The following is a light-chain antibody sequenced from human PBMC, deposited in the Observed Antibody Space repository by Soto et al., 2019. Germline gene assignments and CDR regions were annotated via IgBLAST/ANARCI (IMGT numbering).Light chain of an antibody. V-gene: IGLV2-14*03. CDR3: NSYSTSSTPLV. Sequence: QSALTQPASVSGSPGQSITISCTGTSSDVGHYDYVSWYQQHPGKAPRLMIYDVNNRPSGVSNRFSGSKSGNTASLTISGLQADDEADYYCNSYSTSSTPLVFGGGTKLTVL. CDR2: DVN. CDR1: SSDVGHYDY. J-gene: IGLJ2*01.